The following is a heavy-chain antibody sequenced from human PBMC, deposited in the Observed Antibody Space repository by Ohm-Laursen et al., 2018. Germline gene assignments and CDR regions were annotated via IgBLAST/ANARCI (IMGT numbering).Heavy chain of an antibody. CDR2: IYHSGST. Sequence: GTLSLTCPVSGYSISSGYFWGWIRQPPGKGLEWIGTIYHSGSTYYNPSLKSRVTISVDTSKNQFSLKLSSVTAADTALYYCARGLWWFDPWGQGTLVTVSS. CDR3: ARGLWWFDP. V-gene: IGHV4-38-2*02. J-gene: IGHJ5*02. CDR1: GYSISSGYF.